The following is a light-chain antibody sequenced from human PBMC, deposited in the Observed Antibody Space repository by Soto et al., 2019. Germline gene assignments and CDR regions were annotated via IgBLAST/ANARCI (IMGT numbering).Light chain of an antibody. J-gene: IGLJ1*01. V-gene: IGLV7-43*01. CDR2: STT. CDR1: TGAVTSGHY. Sequence: QAAVTQGSSLTGSPGGTVTLTCASSTGAVTSGHYTCWFQLRHGQAPRPLIYSTTEKHSWTPDRFSGSHLGGKAALTLPGVQPEDEAEYYCLLYHGHAHVFRSGKKVTV. CDR3: LLYHGHAHV.